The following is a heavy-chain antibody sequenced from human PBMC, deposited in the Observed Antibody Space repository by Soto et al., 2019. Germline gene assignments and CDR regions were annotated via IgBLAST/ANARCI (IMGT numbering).Heavy chain of an antibody. CDR3: AKENYSKFDY. V-gene: IGHV3-21*01. CDR2: ISSSSSYI. J-gene: IGHJ4*02. CDR1: GFTFSSYS. D-gene: IGHD5-18*01. Sequence: PGGSLRLSCAASGFTFSSYSMNWVRQAPGKGLEWVSSISSSSSYIYSADSVKGRFTISRDNAKNSLYLQMNSLRAEETAVYYCAKENYSKFDYWGQGTLVTVSS.